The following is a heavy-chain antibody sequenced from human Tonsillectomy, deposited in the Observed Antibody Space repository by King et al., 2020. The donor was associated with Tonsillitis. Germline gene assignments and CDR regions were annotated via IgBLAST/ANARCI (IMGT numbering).Heavy chain of an antibody. V-gene: IGHV1-18*01. J-gene: IGHJ4*02. D-gene: IGHD2-2*01. CDR3: RVVLLDGDDY. Sequence: QLVQSGAEVKKPGASVKVSCKASHYTFTTYGVSWVRQAPGQGLEWMGWIITDKGNTNYAQKFQGRVTMTTDTSTSTAYMELRSLRSDDTAVYYCRVVLLDGDDYWGQGSLVTVSS. CDR2: IITDKGNT. CDR1: HYTFTTYG.